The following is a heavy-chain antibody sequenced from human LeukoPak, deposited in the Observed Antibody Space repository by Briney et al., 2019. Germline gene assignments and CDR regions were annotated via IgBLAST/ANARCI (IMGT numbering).Heavy chain of an antibody. Sequence: SGGSLRLSCAAPGFTFSSYSMNWVRQAPGKGLEWVSSISSSSSYIYYADSVKGRFTISRDNAKNSLYLQMNSLRAEDTAVYYCATDSNPGCSSTSCYGRLWSQGTVVTVSS. J-gene: IGHJ4*02. V-gene: IGHV3-21*01. CDR2: ISSSSSYI. D-gene: IGHD2-2*01. CDR1: GFTFSSYS. CDR3: ATDSNPGCSSTSCYGRL.